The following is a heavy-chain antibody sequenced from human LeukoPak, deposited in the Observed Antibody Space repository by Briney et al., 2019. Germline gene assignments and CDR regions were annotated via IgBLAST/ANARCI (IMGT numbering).Heavy chain of an antibody. D-gene: IGHD3-9*01. CDR1: GYTFTSYG. CDR3: AATVLRYFDWSQPDTGY. CDR2: ISAYNGNT. J-gene: IGHJ4*02. V-gene: IGHV1-18*01. Sequence: ASVKVSCKASGYTFTSYGISWVRQAPGQGLEWMGWISAYNGNTNYAQKLQGRVTMTTDTSTGTAYMELRSLRSDDTAVYYCAATVLRYFDWSQPDTGYWGQGTLVTVSS.